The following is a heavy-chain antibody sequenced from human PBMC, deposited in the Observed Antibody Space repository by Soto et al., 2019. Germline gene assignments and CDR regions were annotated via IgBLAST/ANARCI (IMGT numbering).Heavy chain of an antibody. Sequence: SETLSLTCAVSGGSISSGGYSWSWIRQPPGKGLEWIGYIYHSGSTYYNPSLKSRVTISVDRSKNQFSLKLSSVTAADTAVYYCARGPRLSNYDFWSGYYSDYYYGMDVWGQGTTVTVS. CDR3: ARGPRLSNYDFWSGYYSDYYYGMDV. D-gene: IGHD3-3*01. V-gene: IGHV4-30-2*01. CDR1: GGSISSGGYS. J-gene: IGHJ6*02. CDR2: IYHSGST.